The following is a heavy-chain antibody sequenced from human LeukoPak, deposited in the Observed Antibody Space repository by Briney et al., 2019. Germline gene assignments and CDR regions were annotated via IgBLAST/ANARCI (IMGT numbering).Heavy chain of an antibody. CDR1: GFTVSTNY. J-gene: IGHJ3*02. CDR3: ARERIKSFDI. CDR2: IYSGGST. Sequence: GGSLRLSCAASGFTVSTNYMSLVPLAPGKGLEWVSVIYSGGSTYYADSVKGRFTISRDDSENTMYLQMNSLRAEDTAVYYCARERIKSFDIWGRGTMVTVSS. D-gene: IGHD2-15*01. V-gene: IGHV3-66*01.